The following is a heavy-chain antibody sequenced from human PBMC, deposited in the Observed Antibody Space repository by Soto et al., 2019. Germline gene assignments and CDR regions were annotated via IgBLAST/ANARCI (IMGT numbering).Heavy chain of an antibody. CDR2: INPNTGDA. V-gene: IGHV1-2*04. CDR1: GYSFTGYY. J-gene: IGHJ6*02. Sequence: ASVKVSCKASGYSFTGYYIHWLRQAPGRGPEWMGWINPNTGDAKYAQKFQGWVTLTRDTSISTAYMEMKRLKSDDTAVFYCVREGGTLGHSLGELFPTQNYHYYGMDVWG. D-gene: IGHD3-10*01. CDR3: VREGGTLGHSLGELFPTQNYHYYGMDV.